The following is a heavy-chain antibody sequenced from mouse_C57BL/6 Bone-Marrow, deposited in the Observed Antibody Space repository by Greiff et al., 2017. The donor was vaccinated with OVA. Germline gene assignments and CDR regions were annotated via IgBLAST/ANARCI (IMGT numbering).Heavy chain of an antibody. CDR2: IWSGGST. CDR1: GFSLTSYG. D-gene: IGHD2-12*01. Sequence: VKLMESGPGLVQPSQSLSITCTVSGFSLTSYGVHWVRQSPGKGLEWLGVIWSGGSTDYNAAFISRLSIIKDNSKSQVFFKMNSLQADDTAIYYCARRKDDGAWFAYWGQGTLVTVSA. J-gene: IGHJ3*01. V-gene: IGHV2-2*01. CDR3: ARRKDDGAWFAY.